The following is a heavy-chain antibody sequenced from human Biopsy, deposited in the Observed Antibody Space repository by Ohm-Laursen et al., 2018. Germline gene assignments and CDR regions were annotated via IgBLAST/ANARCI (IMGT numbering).Heavy chain of an antibody. CDR1: GDRFTGFS. J-gene: IGHJ4*02. CDR3: AADSENCGGDCYIY. V-gene: IGHV1-24*01. D-gene: IGHD2-21*02. CDR2: FDPEEGQR. Sequence: SVKVSCKVSGDRFTGFSIHWVRQAPGKGLEWMGGFDPEEGQRTYAQKFQGRLTMTEDTSADTAYMELRGLRSEDAAVYYCAADSENCGGDCYIYWGQGTQVTVSS.